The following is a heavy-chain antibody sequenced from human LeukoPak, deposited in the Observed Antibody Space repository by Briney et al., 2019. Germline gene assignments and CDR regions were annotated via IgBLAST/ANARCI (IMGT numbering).Heavy chain of an antibody. CDR3: ARDYGGNFKYDP. Sequence: GSSVNVSCKSSGYTLTSYGISWVRQAPGQGLEWMGWISAYNGNTNYAQKLQGRVTMTTDTSTSTAYMELRSLRSDDTAVYYCARDYGGNFKYDPWGQGTLVTVSS. V-gene: IGHV1-18*01. J-gene: IGHJ5*02. CDR1: GYTLTSYG. D-gene: IGHD4-23*01. CDR2: ISAYNGNT.